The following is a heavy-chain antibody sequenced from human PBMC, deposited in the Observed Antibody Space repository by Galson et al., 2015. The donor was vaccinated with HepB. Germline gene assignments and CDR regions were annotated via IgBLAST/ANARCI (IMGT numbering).Heavy chain of an antibody. Sequence: SVKVSCKASGGTFSSYTISWVRQAPGQGLEWMGRIIPILGIANYAQKFQGRVTITADKSTSTAYMELSSLRSEDTAVYYCARGPSIAAAGPFDYWGQGTLVTVSS. D-gene: IGHD6-13*01. CDR3: ARGPSIAAAGPFDY. V-gene: IGHV1-69*02. CDR1: GGTFSSYT. J-gene: IGHJ4*02. CDR2: IIPILGIA.